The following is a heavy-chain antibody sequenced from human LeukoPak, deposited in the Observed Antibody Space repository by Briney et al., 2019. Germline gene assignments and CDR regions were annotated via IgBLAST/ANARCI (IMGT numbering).Heavy chain of an antibody. V-gene: IGHV3-21*01. D-gene: IGHD1-26*01. CDR2: ISSSSGYI. J-gene: IGHJ3*02. CDR1: GFTFSSYS. Sequence: PGGSLRLSCAASGFTFSSYSMNWVRQAPGKGLEWVSSISSSSGYIYYADSVKDRFTISRDNAKNSLYLQMNSLRAEDTAVYYCARVPGRRADAFDIWGQGTMVTVSS. CDR3: ARVPGRRADAFDI.